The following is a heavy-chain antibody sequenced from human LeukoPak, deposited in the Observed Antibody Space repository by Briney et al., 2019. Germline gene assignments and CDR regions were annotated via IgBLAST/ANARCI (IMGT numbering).Heavy chain of an antibody. CDR1: GGSISSTNW. V-gene: IGHV4-4*02. CDR2: VHLSGRT. CDR3: AREGGPYRPLDY. J-gene: IGHJ4*02. Sequence: PSETLSLTCGVSGGSISSTNWWTWVRQPPGEGLKWIGEVHLSGRTNYNPSLESRVTMSVDMSENHISLKLTSVIAADTAVYYCAREGGPYRPLDYSGQGTLVTVSS.